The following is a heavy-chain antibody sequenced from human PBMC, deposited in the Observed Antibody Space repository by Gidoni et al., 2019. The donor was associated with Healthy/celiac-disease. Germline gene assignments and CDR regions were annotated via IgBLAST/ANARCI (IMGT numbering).Heavy chain of an antibody. V-gene: IGHV4-39*01. CDR2: IYYSGST. J-gene: IGHJ6*02. CDR3: ASLRYCSSTSCYTINPEYYYGMDV. D-gene: IGHD2-2*02. Sequence: KGLEWIGSIYYSGSTYYNPSLKSRVTISVDTSKNQFSLKLSSVTAADTAVYYCASLRYCSSTSCYTINPEYYYGMDVWGQGTTVTVSS.